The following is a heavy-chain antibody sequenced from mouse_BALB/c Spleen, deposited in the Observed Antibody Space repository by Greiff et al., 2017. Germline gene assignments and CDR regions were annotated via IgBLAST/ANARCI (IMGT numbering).Heavy chain of an antibody. D-gene: IGHD1-1*01. Sequence: EVKLVESGGDLVKPGGSLKLSCAASGFTFSSYGMSWVRQTPDKRLEWVATISSGGSYTYYPDSVKGRFTISRDNAKNTLYLQMSSLKSEDTAMYYCARHLITTVVATGFDYWGQGTTLTVSS. CDR3: ARHLITTVVATGFDY. J-gene: IGHJ2*01. CDR2: ISSGGSYT. V-gene: IGHV5-6*01. CDR1: GFTFSSYG.